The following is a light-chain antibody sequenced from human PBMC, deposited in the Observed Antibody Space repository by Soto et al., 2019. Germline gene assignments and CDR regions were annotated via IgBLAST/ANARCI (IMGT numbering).Light chain of an antibody. CDR1: QSIVTY. Sequence: DIQMTQSPSSLSASVGDRVTITCRASQSIVTYLNWYLQKPGKDPKLLIYAASNLQSGVPSRFSGSGSGTDFTLTISSLHPEDFATYFCQHSYSTPPWTFGQGTKVELK. CDR3: QHSYSTPPWT. CDR2: AAS. J-gene: IGKJ1*01. V-gene: IGKV1-39*01.